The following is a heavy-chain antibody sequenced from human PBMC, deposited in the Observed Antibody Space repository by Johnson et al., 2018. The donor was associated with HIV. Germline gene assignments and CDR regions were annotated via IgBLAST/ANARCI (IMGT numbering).Heavy chain of an antibody. D-gene: IGHD6-6*01. CDR1: GFRFSSYG. CDR2: VQFDGSNK. V-gene: IGHV3-30*02. Sequence: QVQLVESGGGVVQPGGSLRLSCAASGFRFSSYGMHWVRQAPGKGLEWVASVQFDGSNKYYIDSVKGRFTISRDNSKNTLYLQMNSLRAEDTAVYYCARESPIAARQGCAFDIWGQGTMVTVSS. J-gene: IGHJ3*02. CDR3: ARESPIAARQGCAFDI.